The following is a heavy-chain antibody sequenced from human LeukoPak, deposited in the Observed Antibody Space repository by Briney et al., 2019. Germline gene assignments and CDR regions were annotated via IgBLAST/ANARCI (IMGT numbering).Heavy chain of an antibody. CDR2: INPSGGST. CDR3: ARDLGYCSSTSCYSEIGAFDP. V-gene: IGHV1-46*01. Sequence: ASVKVSCKASGYTFTSYYMHWVRQAPGQGLEWMRIINPSGGSTSYAQKFQGRVTMTRDMSTSTVYMELSSLRSEDTAVYYCARDLGYCSSTSCYSEIGAFDPWGQGTLVTVSS. J-gene: IGHJ5*02. CDR1: GYTFTSYY. D-gene: IGHD2-2*02.